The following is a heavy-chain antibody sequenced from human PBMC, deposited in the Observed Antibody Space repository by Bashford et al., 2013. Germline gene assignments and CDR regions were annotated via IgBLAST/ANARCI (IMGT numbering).Heavy chain of an antibody. D-gene: IGHD2-15*01. CDR2: IYPATSET. CDR1: EYSISNYW. J-gene: IGHJ4*01. Sequence: GESLKISCTGSEYSISNYWVAWVRQMPGKGLEWMGVIYPATSETKYSPSFQGHVTISAQSSINTAYLHWGXLTASDTAVYYCTRAPNALPAVRHFDYWGHGTLVTVSS. V-gene: IGHV5-51*01. CDR3: TRAPNALPAVRHFDY.